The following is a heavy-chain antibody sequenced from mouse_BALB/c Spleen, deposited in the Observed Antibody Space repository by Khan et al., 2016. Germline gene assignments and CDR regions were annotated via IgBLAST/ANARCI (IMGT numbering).Heavy chain of an antibody. CDR3: ASSTQSFYAMDY. D-gene: IGHD1-1*01. CDR2: IDPFNGGT. CDR1: GYSFTSYY. J-gene: IGHJ4*01. V-gene: IGHV1-31*01. Sequence: VQLKESGPELMKPGASVKISCKASGYSFTSYYMHWVKQSHGKSLEWIGYIDPFNGGTSYNQKFKGKATLTVDKSSSTAYMHLRSLTSEDSAVYYCASSTQSFYAMDYWGQGTSVTVSS.